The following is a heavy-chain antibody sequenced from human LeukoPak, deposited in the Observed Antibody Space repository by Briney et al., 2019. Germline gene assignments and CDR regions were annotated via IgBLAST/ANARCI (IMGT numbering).Heavy chain of an antibody. CDR1: GGSISSGDYS. CDR3: ARDLLWFGEAYFDY. CDR2: IYHSGRT. V-gene: IGHV4-30-2*01. D-gene: IGHD3-10*01. Sequence: KPSETLSLTCAVSGGSISSGDYSWSWIRQPPGKGLEWIGYIYHSGRTYYNPSLKSRVTISIDRSKNQFSLKLSSVTAADTAVYYCARDLLWFGEAYFDYWGQGTLVTVSS. J-gene: IGHJ4*02.